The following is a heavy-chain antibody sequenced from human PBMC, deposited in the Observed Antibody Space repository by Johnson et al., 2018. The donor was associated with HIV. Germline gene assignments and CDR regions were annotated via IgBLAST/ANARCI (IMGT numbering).Heavy chain of an antibody. CDR3: AREGPGYSSGWYAFDL. J-gene: IGHJ3*01. D-gene: IGHD6-19*01. Sequence: VQLVESGGGVVQPGRSLRLSCAASGFTFTSYPMHWVRQAPGKGLEWVAVISFDGSNRNYADSVKGRFTISRDNSKNMLYLQMNSLSVEDTALYYCAREGPGYSSGWYAFDLWGQGTMVTVSS. CDR2: ISFDGSNR. V-gene: IGHV3-30*04. CDR1: GFTFTSYP.